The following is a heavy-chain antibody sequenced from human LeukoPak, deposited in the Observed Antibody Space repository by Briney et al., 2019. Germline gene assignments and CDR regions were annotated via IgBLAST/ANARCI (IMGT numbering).Heavy chain of an antibody. CDR2: INHSGST. CDR1: GGSFSGYY. Sequence: PSGTLSLTCAVYGGSFSGYYWSWIRQPPGKGLEWIGEINHSGSTNYNPSLKSRVTISVDTSKNQFSLKLSSVTAADTAIYYCARMTGSAWELLIDSWGPGTLVTVSS. CDR3: ARMTGSAWELLIDS. D-gene: IGHD1-26*01. V-gene: IGHV4-34*01. J-gene: IGHJ4*02.